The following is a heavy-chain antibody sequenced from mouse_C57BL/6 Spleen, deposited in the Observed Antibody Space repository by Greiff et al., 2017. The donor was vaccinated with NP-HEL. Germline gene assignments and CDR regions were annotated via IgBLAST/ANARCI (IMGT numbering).Heavy chain of an antibody. V-gene: IGHV1-64*01. D-gene: IGHD1-1*01. CDR2: IHPNSGST. J-gene: IGHJ4*01. Sequence: QVQLQQPGAELVKPGASVKLSCKASGYTFTSYWMHWVKQRPGQGLEWIGMIHPNSGSTNYNEKFKSKATLTVDKSSSTAYMQLSSLTSEDSAVYYCARPLRGYAMDHWGQGTSVTVSS. CDR1: GYTFTSYW. CDR3: ARPLRGYAMDH.